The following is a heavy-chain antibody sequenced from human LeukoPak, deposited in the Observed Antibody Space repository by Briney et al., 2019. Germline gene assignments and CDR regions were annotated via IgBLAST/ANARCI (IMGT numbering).Heavy chain of an antibody. J-gene: IGHJ4*02. CDR3: AKVASLCTSTSCVRGGFDY. Sequence: GGSLRLSCTASGFTFSNHAMSWVRQAPGKGLEWVSSLTGSGGSTYYADSVKGRFTISRDNSQNTLYLQMNGLRAEDTAKYYCAKVASLCTSTSCVRGGFDYWGQGTLVTVSS. D-gene: IGHD2-2*01. CDR2: LTGSGGST. V-gene: IGHV3-23*01. CDR1: GFTFSNHA.